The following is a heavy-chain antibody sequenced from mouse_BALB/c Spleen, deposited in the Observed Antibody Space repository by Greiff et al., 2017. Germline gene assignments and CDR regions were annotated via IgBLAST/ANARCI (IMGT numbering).Heavy chain of an antibody. CDR3: ARRGTLAYYGYD. CDR2: INPSNGRT. J-gene: IGHJ3*01. CDR1: GYTFTSYW. V-gene: IGHV1S81*02. D-gene: IGHD1-2*01. Sequence: QVQLQQPGAELVKPGASVKLSCKASGYTFTSYWMHWVKQRPGQGLEWIGEINPSNGRTNYNEKFKSKATLTVDKSSSTAYMQLSSLTSEDSAVYYCARRGTLAYYGYDWGQGTLVTVSA.